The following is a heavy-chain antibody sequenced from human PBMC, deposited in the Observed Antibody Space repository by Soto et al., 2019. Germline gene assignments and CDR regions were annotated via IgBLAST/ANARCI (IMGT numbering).Heavy chain of an antibody. CDR1: GGSISSYY. J-gene: IGHJ6*02. CDR3: ARDSVSYSSGWYFGYGMDV. D-gene: IGHD6-19*01. CDR2: IYYSGST. Sequence: AETLSLSCAVSGGSISSYYWSWVRQPPGKGLEWIGYIYYSGSTNYNPSLKSRVTISVDTSKNQFSLKLSSVTAADTAVYYCARDSVSYSSGWYFGYGMDVWGQGTTVTVSS. V-gene: IGHV4-59*01.